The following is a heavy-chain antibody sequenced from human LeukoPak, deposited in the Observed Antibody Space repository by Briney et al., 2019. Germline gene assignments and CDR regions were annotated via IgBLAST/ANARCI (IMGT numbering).Heavy chain of an antibody. J-gene: IGHJ4*02. CDR2: ISGSGGNT. D-gene: IGHD2-15*01. CDR1: GFTFSSYA. V-gene: IGHV3-23*01. CDR3: AKEDPIVSVGFDY. Sequence: GGSLRLSCAASGFTFSSYAMSWVRQAPGKGLEWISAISGSGGNTYYADSVKGRLTISRDNSKNTLFLQMNSLRVEDTAVYYCAKEDPIVSVGFDYWGQGTLVTITS.